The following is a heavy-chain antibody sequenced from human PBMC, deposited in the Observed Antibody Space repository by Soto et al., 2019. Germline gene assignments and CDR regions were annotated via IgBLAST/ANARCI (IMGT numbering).Heavy chain of an antibody. D-gene: IGHD3-10*01. V-gene: IGHV4-31*03. CDR1: GGSISSGGYY. Sequence: SETLSLTYTVSGGSISSGGYYWSWIRQHPGKGLEWIGYIYYSGSTYYNPSLKSRVTISVDTSKNQFSLKLSSVTAVDTAVYYCARALTVLLWFGFFDPWGQGTLVTVSS. J-gene: IGHJ5*02. CDR3: ARALTVLLWFGFFDP. CDR2: IYYSGST.